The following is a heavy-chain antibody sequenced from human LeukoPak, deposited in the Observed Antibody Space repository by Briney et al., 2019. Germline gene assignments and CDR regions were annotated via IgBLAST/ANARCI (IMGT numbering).Heavy chain of an antibody. CDR1: GYTFTSYG. CDR2: ISAYNGNT. J-gene: IGHJ5*02. V-gene: IGHV1-18*01. D-gene: IGHD6-19*01. Sequence: ASVKVSCKASGYTFTSYGISWVRQAPGQGLEWMGWISAYNGNTNYAQKLQGRVTMTTDTSTSTAYMELRSLRSDDTAVYYCAREIAVAGKGWFDPWGQGTLVTVSS. CDR3: AREIAVAGKGWFDP.